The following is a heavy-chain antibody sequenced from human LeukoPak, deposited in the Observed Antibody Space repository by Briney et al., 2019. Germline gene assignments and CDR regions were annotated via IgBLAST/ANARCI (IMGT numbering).Heavy chain of an antibody. Sequence: GGSLRLSCAASGFTFDDYAMHWVRQAPGKGLEWVSGINWNGGNIGYADSVKGRFTISRDNAKNSLYLQMNSLRAEDTALYYCAKDIAAAGTSGGYMDVWGKGTAVTISS. V-gene: IGHV3-9*01. CDR1: GFTFDDYA. CDR3: AKDIAAAGTSGGYMDV. J-gene: IGHJ6*03. D-gene: IGHD6-13*01. CDR2: INWNGGNI.